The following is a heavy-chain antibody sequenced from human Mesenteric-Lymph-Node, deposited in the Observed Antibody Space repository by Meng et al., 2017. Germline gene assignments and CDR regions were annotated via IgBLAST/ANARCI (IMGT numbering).Heavy chain of an antibody. J-gene: IGHJ4*02. CDR3: ASAGDYGGAGFDY. D-gene: IGHD4-17*01. CDR1: GFTFSSYA. CDR2: ISYDGSNK. V-gene: IGHV3-30*01. Sequence: GESLKISCAASGFTFSSYAMHWVRQAPGKGLEWVAVISYDGSNKYYADSVKGRFTISRDNSKNTLYLQMNSLRAEDTAVYYCASAGDYGGAGFDYWGQGTLVTVSS.